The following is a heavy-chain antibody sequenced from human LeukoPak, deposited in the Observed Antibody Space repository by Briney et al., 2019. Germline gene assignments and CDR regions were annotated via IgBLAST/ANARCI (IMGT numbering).Heavy chain of an antibody. J-gene: IGHJ6*02. CDR1: GFTFRDYR. Sequence: GGSLRLSCAAPGFTFRDYRMNWVRQAPGKGLEWVAYISGSSSTIYYAESVKGRFAISRDNAKNSMFLQMNSLRDEDTAVYFCARGQYYRLSYNILDVWGQGTTVTVSS. D-gene: IGHD1-1*01. V-gene: IGHV3-48*02. CDR2: ISGSSSTI. CDR3: ARGQYYRLSYNILDV.